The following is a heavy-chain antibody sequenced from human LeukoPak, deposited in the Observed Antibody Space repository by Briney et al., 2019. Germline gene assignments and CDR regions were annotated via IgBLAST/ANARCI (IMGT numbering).Heavy chain of an antibody. J-gene: IGHJ4*02. Sequence: TGGSLRLSCAASGFTFSSYAMSWVRQAPGKGLEWVSAISGSDDSTYYGDSVKGRLTISRDNSKNTLYLQMNSLRAEDTAVYYCAKTRPLDSSSWSHGDYWGQGTLVTVSS. D-gene: IGHD6-13*01. CDR3: AKTRPLDSSSWSHGDY. CDR1: GFTFSSYA. V-gene: IGHV3-23*01. CDR2: ISGSDDST.